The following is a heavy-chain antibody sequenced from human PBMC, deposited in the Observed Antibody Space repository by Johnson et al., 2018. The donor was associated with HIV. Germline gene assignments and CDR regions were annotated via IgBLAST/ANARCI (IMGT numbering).Heavy chain of an antibody. CDR1: GFTFDDSG. J-gene: IGHJ3*02. CDR3: AKVHSSSSNGFDI. Sequence: QVQLVESGGGLVQPGGSLRLSCAASGFTFDDSGMSWVRQAPGKGLEWVSGIWYDGSNKYYADSVKGRFTVSRDNYKNTLYLQMNSLRGEDTAVYYCAKVHSSSSNGFDIWGQGTMVTVSS. D-gene: IGHD6-6*01. V-gene: IGHV3-33*06. CDR2: IWYDGSNK.